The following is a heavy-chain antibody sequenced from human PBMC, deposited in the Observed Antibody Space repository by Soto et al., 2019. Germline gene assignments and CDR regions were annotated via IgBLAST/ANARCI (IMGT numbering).Heavy chain of an antibody. D-gene: IGHD3-10*01. V-gene: IGHV4-59*08. CDR2: VHHSWGS. CDR1: GGSINSYY. Sequence: QVQLQESGPGLVKPSETLSLSCTVSGGSINSYYWSWIRQSPGKRMEWIGYVHHSWGSSYNPSLQSRVAISLDPSKSQSSLKVTSVTATDTAVYYCARQGFGPLHGLVDVWGQGTTVTVSS. CDR3: ARQGFGPLHGLVDV. J-gene: IGHJ6*02.